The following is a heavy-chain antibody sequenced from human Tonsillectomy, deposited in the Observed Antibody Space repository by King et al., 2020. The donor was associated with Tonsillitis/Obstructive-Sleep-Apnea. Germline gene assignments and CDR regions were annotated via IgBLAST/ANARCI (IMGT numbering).Heavy chain of an antibody. J-gene: IGHJ4*02. CDR2: ISYDGSNK. CDR1: GFTFSTYA. Sequence: VQLVESGGGVVQPGRSLRLSCAASGFTFSTYAMHWVRQAPGKGLEWVAVISYDGSNKYYADSVKGRFTISRDNSKNTRYLQMDSLRAEDTAVYYCAGEGSIYDFWSGPAFDYWGQGTLVTVSS. CDR3: AGEGSIYDFWSGPAFDY. D-gene: IGHD3-3*01. V-gene: IGHV3-30*04.